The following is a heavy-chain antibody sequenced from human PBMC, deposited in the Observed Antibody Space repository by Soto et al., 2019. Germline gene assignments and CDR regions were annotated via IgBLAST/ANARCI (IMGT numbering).Heavy chain of an antibody. CDR2: ISDRGDTT. CDR1: GFTISSYA. D-gene: IGHD1-1*01. CDR3: AKDRPGTTSFDY. Sequence: GGSLRLSCAASGFTISSYAMYWVRQAPGKGLEWVSAISDRGDTTHYADSVKGRFTISRDTSKNTLYLQLNTLRAEDTAVYYCAKDRPGTTSFDYWGQGTLVTVSS. V-gene: IGHV3-23*01. J-gene: IGHJ4*02.